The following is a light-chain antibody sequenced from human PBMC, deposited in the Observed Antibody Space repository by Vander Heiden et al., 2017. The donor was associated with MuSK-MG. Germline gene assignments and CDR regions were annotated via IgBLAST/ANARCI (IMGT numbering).Light chain of an antibody. CDR1: SCDVGGDNY. V-gene: IGLV2-14*01. CDR2: DVS. J-gene: IGLJ1*01. CDR3: NSYKSSSTLYV. Sequence: QSALTQPASVSGSPGKSLTISCTGTSCDVGGDNYVSWYQQHPGKAPNLMIYDVSNRPSGVSNRFSGSKSGNTASLTICGLQAEDEADYYCNSYKSSSTLYVFGRGTKVTVL.